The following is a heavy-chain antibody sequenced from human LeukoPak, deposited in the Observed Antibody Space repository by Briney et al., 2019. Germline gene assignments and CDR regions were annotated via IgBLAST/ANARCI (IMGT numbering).Heavy chain of an antibody. J-gene: IGHJ4*02. CDR2: IYSGGST. CDR1: GFTFSSYA. Sequence: GGSLRLSCAASGFTFSSYAMSWVRQAPGKGLEWVSVIYSGGSTYYADSVKGRFTISRDNSNNTLYLQMNSLRAEDTAVYYCARVPWHFDYWGQGTLVTVSS. D-gene: IGHD5-12*01. V-gene: IGHV3-53*01. CDR3: ARVPWHFDY.